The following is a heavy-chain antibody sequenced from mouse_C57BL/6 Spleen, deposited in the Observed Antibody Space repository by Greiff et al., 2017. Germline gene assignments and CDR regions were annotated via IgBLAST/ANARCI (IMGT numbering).Heavy chain of an antibody. Sequence: EVKLMESGPGLVKPSQSLSLTCSVTGYSITSGYYWNWIRQFPGNKLEWMGYISYDGSNNYNPSLKNRISITRDTSKNQFFLKLNSVTTEDTATYYCAREQIYYGYQYYAMDYWGQGTSVTVSS. CDR1: GYSITSGYY. J-gene: IGHJ4*01. CDR3: AREQIYYGYQYYAMDY. D-gene: IGHD2-2*01. CDR2: ISYDGSN. V-gene: IGHV3-6*01.